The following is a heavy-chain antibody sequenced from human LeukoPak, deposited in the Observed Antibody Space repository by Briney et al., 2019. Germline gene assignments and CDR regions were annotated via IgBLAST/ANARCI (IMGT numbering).Heavy chain of an antibody. J-gene: IGHJ4*02. Sequence: ASVKVSCKASGYTFTGYYMHWVRQAPGQGLEWMGWISAYNGNTNYAQKLQGRVTMTTDTSTSTAYMELRSLRSDDTAVYYCARVAMVRGVIIGSDDYWGQGTLVTVSS. CDR1: GYTFTGYY. D-gene: IGHD3-10*01. CDR3: ARVAMVRGVIIGSDDY. CDR2: ISAYNGNT. V-gene: IGHV1-18*04.